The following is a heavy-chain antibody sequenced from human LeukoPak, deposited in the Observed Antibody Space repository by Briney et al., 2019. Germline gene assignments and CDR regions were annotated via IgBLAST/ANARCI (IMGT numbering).Heavy chain of an antibody. V-gene: IGHV3-48*02. CDR3: ARGAFYYDSSTYYQTLYY. Sequence: GGSLRLSCAASGFTFSSYSMNWVRQAPGKGLEWVSYISSRSSTIYYADSVKGRFTVSRDNAKNSLYLQMNSLRDEDTAVYYCARGAFYYDSSTYYQTLYYWGQGTLVTVSS. J-gene: IGHJ4*02. D-gene: IGHD3-22*01. CDR2: ISSRSSTI. CDR1: GFTFSSYS.